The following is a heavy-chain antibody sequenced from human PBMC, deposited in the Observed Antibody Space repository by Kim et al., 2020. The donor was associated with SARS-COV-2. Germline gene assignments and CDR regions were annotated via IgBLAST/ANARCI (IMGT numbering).Heavy chain of an antibody. J-gene: IGHJ4*02. D-gene: IGHD3-10*01. CDR1: GFTFSSYA. CDR3: AKVEYGSGSYYKPRFDY. CDR2: ISGSGGST. Sequence: GGSLRLSCAASGFTFSSYAMSWVRQAPGKGLEWVSAISGSGGSTYYADSVKGRFTISRDNSKNTLYLQMNSLRAEDTAVYYCAKVEYGSGSYYKPRFDYWGQGTWSPSPQ. V-gene: IGHV3-23*01.